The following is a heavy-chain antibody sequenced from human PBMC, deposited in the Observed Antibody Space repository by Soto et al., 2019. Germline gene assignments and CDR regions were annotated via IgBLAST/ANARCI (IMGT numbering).Heavy chain of an antibody. Sequence: QITLKESGPTLVKPTQTLTLTCTFSGFSLNTGGVGVGWIRQPPGKALEWLALIYWDGDQRYSPSLRSRLTITKDTSKDQVVLTMTNMEPVDTGTYYCAHRPYTSGWFVFQHWGQGTPVTVSS. CDR2: IYWDGDQ. CDR3: AHRPYTSGWFVFQH. CDR1: GFSLNTGGVG. D-gene: IGHD6-19*01. V-gene: IGHV2-5*02. J-gene: IGHJ1*01.